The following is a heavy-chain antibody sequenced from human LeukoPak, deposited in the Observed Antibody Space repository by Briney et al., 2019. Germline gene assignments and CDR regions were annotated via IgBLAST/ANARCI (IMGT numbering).Heavy chain of an antibody. Sequence: SETLSLTCTVSGGSISSYYWNWIRQPPGKGLIWIGNIYYSGSTNYNPSLKSRVTISVDTSKNQFSLKLSSVTAADTAVYYCASTPNYYDSSQGGYWGQGTLVTVSS. CDR3: ASTPNYYDSSQGGY. J-gene: IGHJ4*02. V-gene: IGHV4-59*12. CDR1: GGSISSYY. D-gene: IGHD3-22*01. CDR2: IYYSGST.